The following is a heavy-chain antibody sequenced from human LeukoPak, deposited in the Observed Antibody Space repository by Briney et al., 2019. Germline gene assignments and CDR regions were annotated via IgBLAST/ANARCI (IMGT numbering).Heavy chain of an antibody. D-gene: IGHD1-1*01. CDR3: AGATDTSLFPFDY. CDR1: GFTFSSYN. CDR2: ISSSSNYI. V-gene: IGHV3-21*01. J-gene: IGHJ4*02. Sequence: PGGSLRLSCAASGFTFSSYNMNWVRQAPGKGLEWVSSISSSSNYIYYADPAKGRFTISRDNAKNSLFLQMNSLRAEDTAVYYCAGATDTSLFPFDYRGQGTLVTVSS.